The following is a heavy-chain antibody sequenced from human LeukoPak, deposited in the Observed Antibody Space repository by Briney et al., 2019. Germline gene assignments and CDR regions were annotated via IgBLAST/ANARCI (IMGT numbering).Heavy chain of an antibody. CDR1: GFTVSSNY. J-gene: IGHJ4*02. Sequence: AGGSLRLSCAASGFTVSSNYMNWVRQAPGKGLEWVSVASSGGSTYYADSVKGRFTISRDNSKNTLYLQMNSLRAEDTAVYYCARVVPRQYYFDYWGQGTLVTVSS. CDR3: ARVVPRQYYFDY. CDR2: ASSGGST. D-gene: IGHD5-24*01. V-gene: IGHV3-53*01.